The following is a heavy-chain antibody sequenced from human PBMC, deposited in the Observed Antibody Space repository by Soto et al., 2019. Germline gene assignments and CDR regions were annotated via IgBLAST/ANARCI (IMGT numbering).Heavy chain of an antibody. CDR2: IAHDGSEK. J-gene: IGHJ4*02. CDR1: GFTFSSYW. V-gene: IGHV3-7*01. CDR3: ARESNAHFDY. Sequence: PGGSLRLSCAVSGFTFSSYWMSWVRQAPGRGREGVATIAHDGSEKFYVDSVKGRFTISRDNTKNSLYLQMNSLRAEDTAVYYCARESNAHFDYWGQGTMVTVSS. D-gene: IGHD7-27*01.